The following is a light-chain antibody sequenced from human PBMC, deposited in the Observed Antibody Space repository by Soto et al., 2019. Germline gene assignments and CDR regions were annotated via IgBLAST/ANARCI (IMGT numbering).Light chain of an antibody. J-gene: IGKJ1*01. Sequence: DIKMTLSPSTLSASVGDRVTITCRASQSISSWLAWYQQKPGKAPKLLIYDASSLESGVPSRFSGSGSGTEFTLTISSLQPDDFATYYCQQYNSYSGTFGQGTKVDI. CDR3: QQYNSYSGT. V-gene: IGKV1-5*01. CDR2: DAS. CDR1: QSISSW.